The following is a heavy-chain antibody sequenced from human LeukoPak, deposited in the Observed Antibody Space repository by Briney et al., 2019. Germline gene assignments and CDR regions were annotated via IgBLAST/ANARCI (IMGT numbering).Heavy chain of an antibody. CDR3: ARARIQQAKTYFFDY. CDR1: GFTFSSYA. CDR2: ISYDGSNK. J-gene: IGHJ4*02. V-gene: IGHV3-30*04. D-gene: IGHD5-18*01. Sequence: GGSLRLSCAASGFTFSSYAMHWVRQAPGKGLEWVAVISYDGSNKYYADSVKGRFTISRDNSKNTLYLQMNSLRAEDTAVYYCARARIQQAKTYFFDYWGQGTLVTVSS.